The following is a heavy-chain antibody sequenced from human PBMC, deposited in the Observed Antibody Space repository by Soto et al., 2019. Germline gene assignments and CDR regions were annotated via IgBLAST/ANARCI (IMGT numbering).Heavy chain of an antibody. CDR1: GFTFSSYA. CDR2: ISGSGGST. V-gene: IGHV3-23*01. J-gene: IGHJ4*02. CDR3: AKDPDSSGWYYFDY. Sequence: GGSLKLSCAASGFTFSSYAMSWVRQAPGKGREWVSAISGSGGSTYYADSVKGRFTISRDNSKNTLYLQMNSLRAEDTAVYYCAKDPDSSGWYYFDYWGQGTLVTVSS. D-gene: IGHD6-19*01.